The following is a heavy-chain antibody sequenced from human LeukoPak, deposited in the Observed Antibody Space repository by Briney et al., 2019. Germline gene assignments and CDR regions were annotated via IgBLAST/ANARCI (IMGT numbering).Heavy chain of an antibody. J-gene: IGHJ4*02. CDR2: TSYSEGT. D-gene: IGHD1-26*01. CDR3: ATADWESFYFDS. Sequence: SETLSLTCTVSGGSVSRGGYYWNWIRQHPGKGLEWIGFTSYSEGTYYNPSLMSRITISVVISQNQFSLKMRDVTAADTAVYFCATADWESFYFDSWGQGALVAVSS. CDR1: GGSVSRGGYY. V-gene: IGHV4-31*03.